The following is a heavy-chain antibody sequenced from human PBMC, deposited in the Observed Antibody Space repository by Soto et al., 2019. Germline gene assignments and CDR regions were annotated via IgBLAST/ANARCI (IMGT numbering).Heavy chain of an antibody. CDR2: TNRDGRDP. D-gene: IGHD5-12*01. Sequence: GGPLRLSCAASGFTFTSYWMYWGPQAPWKGLVWVSRTNRDGRDPSYADSVKGRFTISRDNAKNTLYLQMNSLRAEDTAVYYCARDRGWSLFDYWGQGTLVTVSS. J-gene: IGHJ4*02. CDR1: GFTFTSYW. CDR3: ARDRGWSLFDY. V-gene: IGHV3-74*01.